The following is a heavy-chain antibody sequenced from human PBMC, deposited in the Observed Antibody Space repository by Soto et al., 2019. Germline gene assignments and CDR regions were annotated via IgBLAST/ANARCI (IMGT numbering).Heavy chain of an antibody. CDR2: INPPNGGT. CDR1: GYTFTDYY. D-gene: IGHD6-6*01. V-gene: IGHV1-2*02. J-gene: IGHJ4*02. CDR3: ARATYSAHHDY. Sequence: QVQLVQSGAEVKMPGASVKVSCKASGYTFTDYYVHWVRQAPGQGLEWMAWINPPNGGTIYAPKFQGRVTLTRDTSVNTAYMELTSLTSDDTAVYYCARATYSAHHDYWGQGTLVIVSS.